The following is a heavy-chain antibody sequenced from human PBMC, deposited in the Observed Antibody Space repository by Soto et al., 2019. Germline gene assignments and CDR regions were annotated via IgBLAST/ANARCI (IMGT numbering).Heavy chain of an antibody. CDR1: GDSISRGNKY. CDR3: ARVYGSGSLTNWSDP. J-gene: IGHJ5*02. V-gene: IGHV4-61*03. Sequence: SETLSLTCTVSGDSISRGNKYWSLIRQPPGKGLEWIGYIFSSGTTNYNPSLMSRVTISVDTSKNHFSLKLTSVTAADTAVYYCARVYGSGSLTNWSDPWGRGTLVTVSS. CDR2: IFSSGTT. D-gene: IGHD3-10*01.